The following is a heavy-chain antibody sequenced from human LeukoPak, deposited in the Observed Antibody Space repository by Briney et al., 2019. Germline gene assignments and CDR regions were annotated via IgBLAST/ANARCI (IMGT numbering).Heavy chain of an antibody. Sequence: SQTLSLTCAISGDSVSSSRAAWSWIRQSPSRGLEWLGRTYYRSKWYDDYAVSVKSRITISPDTSKNQFSLQLNSVTPEDTAVYYCARVGSGWPYFDYWGQGTLVTVSS. CDR2: TYYRSKWYD. D-gene: IGHD6-19*01. V-gene: IGHV6-1*01. CDR1: GDSVSSSRAA. J-gene: IGHJ4*02. CDR3: ARVGSGWPYFDY.